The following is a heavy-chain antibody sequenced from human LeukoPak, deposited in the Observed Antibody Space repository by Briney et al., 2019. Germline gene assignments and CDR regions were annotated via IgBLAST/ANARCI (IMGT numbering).Heavy chain of an antibody. V-gene: IGHV3-7*01. Sequence: GGSLRLSCAASGFTFSGYWMSWVRQAPGKGLEWVANIKHDGSEKYHVASVKGRFTISRDNSQNSLYLQMNSLRAEDTAVYYCARGKVSKLWFGELWPLDYWGQGTLVTVSS. D-gene: IGHD3-10*01. J-gene: IGHJ4*02. CDR2: IKHDGSEK. CDR3: ARGKVSKLWFGELWPLDY. CDR1: GFTFSGYW.